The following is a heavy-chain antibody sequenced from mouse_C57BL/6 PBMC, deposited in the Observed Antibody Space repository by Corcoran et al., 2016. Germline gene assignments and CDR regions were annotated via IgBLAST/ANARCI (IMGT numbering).Heavy chain of an antibody. V-gene: IGHV9-3*01. D-gene: IGHD4-1*01. Sequence: QIQLVQSGPELKKPGETVKISCKASGYTFTTYGMSWVKQAPGKGLKWMGWINTYSGEPTYADDFKGRFSFSLETSASTAYLQINNLKNEDTATDFCARAGPTAGTAMDYWGQGTSVTVSS. CDR1: GYTFTTYG. CDR2: INTYSGEP. J-gene: IGHJ4*01. CDR3: ARAGPTAGTAMDY.